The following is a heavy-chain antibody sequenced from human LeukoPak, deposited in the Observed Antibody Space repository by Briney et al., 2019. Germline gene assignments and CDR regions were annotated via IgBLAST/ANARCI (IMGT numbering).Heavy chain of an antibody. CDR2: INPNSGGT. V-gene: IGHV1-2*02. CDR3: ASRRDYYDAFDI. J-gene: IGHJ3*02. D-gene: IGHD1-26*01. Sequence: ASVKVSCKAFGYSFTGYYIHWVRQAPGQGLEWMGWINPNSGGTNYAQRFQGRVTMTRDTSIRTAYMELSGLRSDDTAVYYCASRRDYYDAFDIWGQGTMVTVSS. CDR1: GYSFTGYY.